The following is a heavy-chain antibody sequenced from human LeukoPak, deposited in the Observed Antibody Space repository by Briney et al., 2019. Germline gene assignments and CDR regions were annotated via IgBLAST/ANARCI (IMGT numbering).Heavy chain of an antibody. D-gene: IGHD6-13*01. CDR2: INRDGGLT. J-gene: IGHJ3*01. CDR3: AREEHRLAEAGTSAFDL. V-gene: IGHV3-74*01. Sequence: GGSLRLSCVASGFTFSENWMHWVRQAPGKGLAWVSHINRDGGLTNYADSVKGRFTISRDNARDTVYLQMSSLRVEDTAIYFCAREEHRLAEAGTSAFDLGGQGTLVTVSP. CDR1: GFTFSENW.